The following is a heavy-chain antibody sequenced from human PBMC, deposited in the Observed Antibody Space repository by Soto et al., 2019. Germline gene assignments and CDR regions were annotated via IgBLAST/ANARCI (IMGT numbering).Heavy chain of an antibody. Sequence: GGSLRLSCAGSGFTFSSHAVSWVRQAPGKGLECVSSITNTGGSTYYADSVKGRFTISRDNSKNTVYLQMNSLRAEDTAVYYCAKAGYGSGSYSTLSFDYWGQGSLVTVSS. CDR3: AKAGYGSGSYSTLSFDY. V-gene: IGHV3-23*01. J-gene: IGHJ4*02. CDR2: ITNTGGST. CDR1: GFTFSSHA. D-gene: IGHD3-10*01.